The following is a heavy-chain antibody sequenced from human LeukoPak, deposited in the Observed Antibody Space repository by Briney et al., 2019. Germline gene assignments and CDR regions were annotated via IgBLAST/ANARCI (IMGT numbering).Heavy chain of an antibody. V-gene: IGHV1-69*05. CDR1: GGTFSSYA. J-gene: IGHJ4*02. CDR2: IIPIFGTA. Sequence: GASVKVSCKASGGTFSSYAISWVRQAPGQGLEWMGRIIPIFGTANYAQKFQGRVTITTDESTSTAYMELSSLRSEDTAVYYCASHGDYPHYFDYWGQGTLVTVSS. CDR3: ASHGDYPHYFDY. D-gene: IGHD4-17*01.